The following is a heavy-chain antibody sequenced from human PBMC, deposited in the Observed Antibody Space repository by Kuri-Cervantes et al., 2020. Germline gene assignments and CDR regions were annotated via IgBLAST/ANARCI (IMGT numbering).Heavy chain of an antibody. D-gene: IGHD4-17*01. CDR1: GGSIRSYY. V-gene: IGHV4-59*01. CDR3: AREIDYGDYGWFDS. J-gene: IGHJ5*01. CDR2: IYYSGST. Sequence: ESLKISCTVSGGSIRSYYWSWIRQPPGKGLEWIGYIYYSGSTNYNPSLKSRVTISADSSKNQFSLNLSSVTAADTAVYYCAREIDYGDYGWFDSWGQGTLVTVSS.